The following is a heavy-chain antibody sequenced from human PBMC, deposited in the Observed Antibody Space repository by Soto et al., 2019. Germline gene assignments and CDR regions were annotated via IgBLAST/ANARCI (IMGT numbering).Heavy chain of an antibody. CDR1: GFSLTTNAMG. V-gene: IGHV2-5*02. CDR2: IYWDDDV. Sequence: SGPTLVNPTQTLTLTCTFSGFSLTTNAMGVAWFRQPPGKALEWLALIYWDDDVRYSPSLRSRLTITKDTSKNQVVLAMTNTDPMDTGTYYCAHREASNGAWFDTWGRGTLVTVSS. J-gene: IGHJ5*02. D-gene: IGHD7-27*01. CDR3: AHREASNGAWFDT.